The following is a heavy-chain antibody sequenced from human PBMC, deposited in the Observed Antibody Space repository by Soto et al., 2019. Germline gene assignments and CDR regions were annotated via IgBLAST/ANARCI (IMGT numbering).Heavy chain of an antibody. V-gene: IGHV3-48*01. CDR1: GFTFSDYA. D-gene: IGHD2-2*01. CDR2: ISSSSSTI. Sequence: EVQLVESGGGLVQPGGSLRLSCAASGFTFSDYALNWVRQAPREGLEWISYISSSSSTIYFADSLKGRFTISRDNAKNSLYLQMNSLRGEDTAVYYCASTLQYCTSTSCYPWGSFDYWGQGTLVTVSS. CDR3: ASTLQYCTSTSCYPWGSFDY. J-gene: IGHJ4*02.